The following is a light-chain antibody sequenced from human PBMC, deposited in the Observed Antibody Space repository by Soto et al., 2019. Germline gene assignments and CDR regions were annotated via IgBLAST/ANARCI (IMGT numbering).Light chain of an antibody. CDR3: QQRSNWQIT. J-gene: IGKJ5*01. CDR2: GAS. CDR1: QSVSSSY. Sequence: ENMATQSPCSLSLSPGERATLSCRARQSVSSSYLAWYQQKPGQAPRLLIYGASSRDTGIPDRFSGSGSGTDFTLTISSLEPEDFAVYYCQQRSNWQITFGQGTRLEIK. V-gene: IGKV3D-20*02.